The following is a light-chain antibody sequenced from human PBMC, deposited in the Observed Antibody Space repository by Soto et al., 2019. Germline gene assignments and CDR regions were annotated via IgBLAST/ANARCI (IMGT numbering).Light chain of an antibody. J-gene: IGLJ3*02. CDR2: EVT. CDR3: DSYTTSGTRV. V-gene: IGLV2-14*01. Sequence: QSVLTQPASVSGSPGQSITIYCTGTSSDVGAYDYVSWYQQYPGKAPKLMIYEVTNRPSGVSDRFSGSKSGNTASLTISGLQAEDEADYYCDSYTTSGTRVFGGGTKLTVL. CDR1: SSDVGAYDY.